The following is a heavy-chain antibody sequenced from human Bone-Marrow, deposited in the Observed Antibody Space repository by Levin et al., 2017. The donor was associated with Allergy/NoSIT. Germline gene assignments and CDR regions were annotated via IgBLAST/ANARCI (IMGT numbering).Heavy chain of an antibody. D-gene: IGHD2-2*01. CDR2: ISGSGGST. Sequence: PGGSLRLSCAASGFTFSSYAMSWVRQAPGKGLEWVSAISGSGGSTYYADSVKGRFTISRDNSKNTLYLQMNSLRAEDTAVYYCAKGRGSTSCYGMDVWGQGTTVTVSS. CDR1: GFTFSSYA. V-gene: IGHV3-23*01. J-gene: IGHJ6*02. CDR3: AKGRGSTSCYGMDV.